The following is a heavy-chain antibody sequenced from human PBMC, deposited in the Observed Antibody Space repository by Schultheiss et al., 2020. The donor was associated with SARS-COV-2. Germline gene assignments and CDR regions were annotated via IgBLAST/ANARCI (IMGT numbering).Heavy chain of an antibody. CDR2: IWHDGSYE. J-gene: IGHJ6*02. Sequence: GGSLRLSCAASGFTFSSYGMHWVRQAPGKGLEWLAVIWHDGSYEHYADSVKGRFTISRDNSKNTMYLQMNNLRVEDTAVYSCARAMDSAYFYYGMDVWGQGTTVTVSS. CDR3: ARAMDSAYFYYGMDV. D-gene: IGHD2-2*03. CDR1: GFTFSSYG. V-gene: IGHV3-33*08.